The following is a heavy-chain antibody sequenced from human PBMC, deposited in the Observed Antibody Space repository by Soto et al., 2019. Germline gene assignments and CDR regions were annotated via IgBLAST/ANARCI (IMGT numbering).Heavy chain of an antibody. V-gene: IGHV4-28*01. J-gene: IGHJ6*02. D-gene: IGHD1-26*01. Sequence: SETLSLTCAVAGYSISSSNWWGWIRQPPGKGLEWIGYIYYSGSTYYNPSLKSRVTISVDTSKNQFSLKLSSVTAADTAVYYCARRGGARIQSYFYGMDVWGQGTTVTVSS. CDR2: IYYSGST. CDR3: ARRGGARIQSYFYGMDV. CDR1: GYSISSSNW.